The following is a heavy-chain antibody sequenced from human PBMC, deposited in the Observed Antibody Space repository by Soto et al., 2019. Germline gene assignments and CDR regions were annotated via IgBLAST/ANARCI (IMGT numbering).Heavy chain of an antibody. D-gene: IGHD2-2*01. CDR2: IYYSGST. CDR1: GGSVSSGSYY. V-gene: IGHV4-61*01. J-gene: IGHJ4*02. Sequence: QVQLQESGPGLVKPSETLSLTCTVSGGSVSSGSYYWSWIRQPPGKGLEWIGYIYYSGSTNYNPSLKSRVTISVDTSKNQFSLKLSSVTAADTAVYYCARGGGDIVLVPAALGYWGQGTLVTVSS. CDR3: ARGGGDIVLVPAALGY.